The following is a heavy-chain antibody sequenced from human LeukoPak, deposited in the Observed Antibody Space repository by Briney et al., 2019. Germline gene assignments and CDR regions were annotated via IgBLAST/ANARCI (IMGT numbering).Heavy chain of an antibody. V-gene: IGHV3-23*01. CDR1: GFTFSGYA. Sequence: PGGSLRLSCAASGFTFSGYAMSWVRQTPGKGLEWISAISRDGGSTYYADSVKGRFPISRDSSKNTLYLQMNSLRAEDTAVYYCAAAYFGVDQYYYGMDVWGQGTTVTVSS. J-gene: IGHJ6*02. CDR3: AAAYFGVDQYYYGMDV. CDR2: ISRDGGST. D-gene: IGHD3-3*01.